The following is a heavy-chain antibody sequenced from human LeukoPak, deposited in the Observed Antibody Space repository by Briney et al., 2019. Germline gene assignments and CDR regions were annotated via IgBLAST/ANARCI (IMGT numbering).Heavy chain of an antibody. Sequence: GFLRLSCAASGFTFSSYAMSWARPAPGKGLEWVSAISGSGGSTYYADSVKGRFTISRDNSKNTLYLQMNSLRAEDTAVYYCAKHIAEAGTGYFDYWGQGTLVTVSS. CDR3: AKHIAEAGTGYFDY. J-gene: IGHJ4*02. CDR1: GFTFSSYA. V-gene: IGHV3-23*01. D-gene: IGHD6-19*01. CDR2: ISGSGGST.